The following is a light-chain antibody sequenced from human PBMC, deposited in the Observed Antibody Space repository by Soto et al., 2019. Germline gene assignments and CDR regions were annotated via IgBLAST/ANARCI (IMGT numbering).Light chain of an antibody. CDR3: QVWDSDSDLWV. J-gene: IGLJ2*01. CDR1: NLGSKS. Sequence: SYELTQPPSVSVPPGQTARITCGGANLGSKSVHWYQQRPGQAPVLVVYDDSDRPSGIPERLSGSNSGNTATLTISRVEAGDEADYFCQVWDSDSDLWVFGGGTKVTVL. CDR2: DDS. V-gene: IGLV3-21*02.